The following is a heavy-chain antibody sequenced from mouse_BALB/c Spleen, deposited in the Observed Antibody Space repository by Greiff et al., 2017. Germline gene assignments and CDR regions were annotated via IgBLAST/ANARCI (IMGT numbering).Heavy chain of an antibody. CDR3: ARVDYGSSYYFDY. D-gene: IGHD1-1*01. Sequence: EVKVVESGGGLVQPGGSLKLSCAASGFTFSSYGMSWVRQTPDKRLELVATINSNGGSTYYPDSVKGRFTISRDNAKNTLYLQMSSLKSEDTAMYYCARVDYGSSYYFDYWGQGTTLTVSS. CDR2: INSNGGST. V-gene: IGHV5-6-3*01. CDR1: GFTFSSYG. J-gene: IGHJ2*01.